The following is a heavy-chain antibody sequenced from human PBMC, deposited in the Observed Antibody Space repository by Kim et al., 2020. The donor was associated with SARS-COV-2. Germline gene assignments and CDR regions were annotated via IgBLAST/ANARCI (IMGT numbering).Heavy chain of an antibody. CDR1: GFTFSSYW. V-gene: IGHV3-74*01. Sequence: GGSLRLSCAASGFTFSSYWMHWVRQAPGKGLVWVSRINSDGSSTSYADSVKGRFTISRDNAKNTLYLQMNSLRAEDTAVYYCARGGYCSGGSCYSLFDYWGQGTLVTVSS. CDR2: INSDGSST. D-gene: IGHD2-15*01. J-gene: IGHJ4*02. CDR3: ARGGYCSGGSCYSLFDY.